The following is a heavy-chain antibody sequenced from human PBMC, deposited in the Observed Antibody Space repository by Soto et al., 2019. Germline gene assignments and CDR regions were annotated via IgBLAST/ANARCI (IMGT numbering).Heavy chain of an antibody. J-gene: IGHJ6*02. V-gene: IGHV4-59*01. CDR1: GGSISGSY. CDR2: VYYTGST. D-gene: IGHD2-8*02. Sequence: PSETLSLTCSVSGGSISGSYWSWIRQSPGKGLEWLGYVYYTGSTNYSPSLRSRVSISVDTSKNEFSLRLSSVTAAATAVYFCARNVALPGAHIDVGGQGTQVTVSS. CDR3: ARNVALPGAHIDV.